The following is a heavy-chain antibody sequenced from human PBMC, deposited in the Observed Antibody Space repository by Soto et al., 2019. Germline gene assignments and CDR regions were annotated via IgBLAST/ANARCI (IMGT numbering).Heavy chain of an antibody. CDR1: GYAFTGYY. CDR3: ARIASGIQLWAGSYYFDY. Sequence: ASVKVSCKASGYAFTGYYMHWVRQAPVQGLEWMVWINPNSGGTNYAQRFQGRVTMTRDTSISTAYMELSRLRSDDTAVYYCARIASGIQLWAGSYYFDYWGQGTMVTVSS. J-gene: IGHJ4*02. CDR2: INPNSGGT. V-gene: IGHV1-2*02. D-gene: IGHD5-18*01.